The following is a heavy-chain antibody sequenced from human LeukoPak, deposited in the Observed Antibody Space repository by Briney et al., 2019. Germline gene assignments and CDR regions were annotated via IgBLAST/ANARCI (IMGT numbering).Heavy chain of an antibody. CDR2: IYTSGST. Sequence: RPSQTLSLTCTVSGASISSGNYFWSWIRQPAGKGLEWIGRIYTSGSTNYNPSLKTRVTISVDTSKNQFSLKLRSVTAADTAVYYCARDNTNWNDLGVAFDIWGQGTMVTVSS. V-gene: IGHV4-61*02. J-gene: IGHJ3*02. D-gene: IGHD1-1*01. CDR1: GASISSGNYF. CDR3: ARDNTNWNDLGVAFDI.